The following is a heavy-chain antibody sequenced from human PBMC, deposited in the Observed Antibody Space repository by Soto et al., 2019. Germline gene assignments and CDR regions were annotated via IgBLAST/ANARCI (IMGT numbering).Heavy chain of an antibody. CDR2: ISAYNGNT. CDR3: ARALLLWFGELAGAFDI. J-gene: IGHJ3*02. V-gene: IGHV1-18*01. D-gene: IGHD3-10*01. Sequence: EASVKGSCNASGYTFTIYGISWGRQAPGQGREWRGWISAYNGNTNYAQKLQGRVTMTTDTSTSTAYMELRSLRSDDTAVYYCARALLLWFGELAGAFDIWGQGTMVTVSS. CDR1: GYTFTIYG.